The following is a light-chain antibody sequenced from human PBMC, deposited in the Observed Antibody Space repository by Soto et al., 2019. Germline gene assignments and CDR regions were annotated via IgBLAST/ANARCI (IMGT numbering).Light chain of an antibody. CDR1: QSFTGM. V-gene: IGKV1-5*01. CDR2: DAS. J-gene: IGKJ2*01. CDR3: QQYHSYST. Sequence: DIQMTQAPSTLSASVGDRVTITCRASQSFTGMLAWYQQKPGKAPKLLIYDASSLKSGVPSRFSGSGSGTEFTLTISSLQPDDFATYYRQQYHSYSTFGQGTRLEIK.